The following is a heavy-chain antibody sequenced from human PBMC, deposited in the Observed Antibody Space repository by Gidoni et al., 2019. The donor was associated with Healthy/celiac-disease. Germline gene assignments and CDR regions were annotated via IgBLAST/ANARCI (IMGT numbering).Heavy chain of an antibody. CDR3: ARGSSGWYPYYFDY. D-gene: IGHD6-19*01. V-gene: IGHV3-30-3*01. CDR2: ISYDGSNK. Sequence: QVQLVESGGCVVQPGRSLRLSCAASGFTFSSYAMHWVRQAPGKGLEWVAVISYDGSNKYYADSVKGRFTISRDNSKNTLYLQMNSLRAEDTAVYYCARGSSGWYPYYFDYWGQGTLVTVSS. J-gene: IGHJ4*02. CDR1: GFTFSSYA.